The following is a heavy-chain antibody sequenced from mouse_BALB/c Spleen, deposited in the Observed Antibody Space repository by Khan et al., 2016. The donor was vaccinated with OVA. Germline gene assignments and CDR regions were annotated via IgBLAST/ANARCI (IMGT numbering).Heavy chain of an antibody. Sequence: QVTLKESGPGILQPSQTLSLTCSFSGFSLSTSGMGVSWIRQPSGKGLEWLAHIYWDDDKRYNPSLKSRLTISKDTSRNQVFLKIPSVDTADTATYYCVRRLYYNGSVDFDYWGQGTTLTVSS. CDR3: VRRLYYNGSVDFDY. V-gene: IGHV8-12*01. CDR2: IYWDDDK. D-gene: IGHD1-1*01. J-gene: IGHJ2*01. CDR1: GFSLSTSGMG.